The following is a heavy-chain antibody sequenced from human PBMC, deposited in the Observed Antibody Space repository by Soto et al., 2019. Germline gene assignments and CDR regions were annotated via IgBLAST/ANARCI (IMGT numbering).Heavy chain of an antibody. V-gene: IGHV4-59*12. CDR1: GGSISSYY. J-gene: IGHJ3*02. CDR2: IYYSGST. Sequence: SETLSLTCTVSGGSISSYYWSWIRQPPGKGLEWIGYIYYSGSTNYNPSLKSRVTISVDTSKNQFSLKLSSVTAADTAVYYCARDVSHRDALAISGQGTLVTVSS. CDR3: ARDVSHRDALAI.